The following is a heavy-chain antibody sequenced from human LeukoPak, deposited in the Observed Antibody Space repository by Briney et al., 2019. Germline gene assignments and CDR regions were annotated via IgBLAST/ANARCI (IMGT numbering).Heavy chain of an antibody. Sequence: GGSLRLSCAASGFTFSDHYMDWVRQAPGKGLEWVGRTRNKANSYTTEYAASVKGRFTISRDDSKNSLYLQMNSLKTEDTAVYYCARGPIGGYGDLDYWGQGILVTVSS. CDR3: ARGPIGGYGDLDY. CDR1: GFTFSDHY. V-gene: IGHV3-72*01. CDR2: TRNKANSYTT. D-gene: IGHD4-17*01. J-gene: IGHJ4*02.